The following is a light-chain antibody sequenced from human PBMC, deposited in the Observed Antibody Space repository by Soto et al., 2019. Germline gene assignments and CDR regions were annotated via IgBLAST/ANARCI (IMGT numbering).Light chain of an antibody. CDR3: QQYDNLPSIT. Sequence: DIRMTQSPSSLSVSRGDRVTITCRASQGIANHLAWYQQKPGKVPNLLIYGASTLQSGVPSRFSGSGSGTHFTFTITGLQPEDLATYYCQQYDNLPSITFGQGTRLETK. J-gene: IGKJ5*01. V-gene: IGKV1-27*01. CDR2: GAS. CDR1: QGIANH.